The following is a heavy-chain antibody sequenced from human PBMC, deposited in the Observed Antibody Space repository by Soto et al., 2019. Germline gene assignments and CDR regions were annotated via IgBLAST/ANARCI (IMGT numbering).Heavy chain of an antibody. V-gene: IGHV3-73*01. CDR1: GFTFSGSA. D-gene: IGHD3-3*01. J-gene: IGHJ6*03. CDR3: TRLYYDFWSGYYTGVGYYFYMDV. Sequence: PGGSLRLSCATSGFTFSGSAMHWVRQASGKGLEWVGRIRSKANSYATAYAASVKGRFTISRDDSKNTAYLQMNSLKTEDTAVYYCTRLYYDFWSGYYTGVGYYFYMDVWGKGTTVTVSS. CDR2: IRSKANSYAT.